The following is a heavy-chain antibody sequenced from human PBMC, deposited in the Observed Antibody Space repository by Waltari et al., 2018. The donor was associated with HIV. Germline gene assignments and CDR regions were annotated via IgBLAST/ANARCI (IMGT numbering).Heavy chain of an antibody. CDR2: IYTAGRT. D-gene: IGHD4-17*01. V-gene: IGHV3-53*01. Sequence: EVQLVESGGGLIQTGGSLRLSCAASGFTVSSNYMSWVRQAPGKGLECVSVIYTAGRTSDADSVKGRFTISRDTANNTLHLQMNSLRAEDTAIYYCAKSYGDYFDYWGQGTLVTVSS. CDR1: GFTVSSNY. J-gene: IGHJ4*02. CDR3: AKSYGDYFDY.